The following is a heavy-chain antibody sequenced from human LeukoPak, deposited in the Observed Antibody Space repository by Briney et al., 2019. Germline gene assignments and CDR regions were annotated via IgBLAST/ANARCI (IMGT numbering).Heavy chain of an antibody. D-gene: IGHD2-2*01. CDR3: ARGREPAASNYGMDV. CDR1: GFTFSSYV. J-gene: IGHJ6*02. CDR2: IGTAGDT. Sequence: GGSLRLSCAASGFTFSSYVMHWVRQGAGKGLEWVSAIGTAGDTYYSGSVKGRFTISRENAKNSLYLQMNSLRAGDTAVHYCARGREPAASNYGMDVWGQGTTVTVSS. V-gene: IGHV3-13*01.